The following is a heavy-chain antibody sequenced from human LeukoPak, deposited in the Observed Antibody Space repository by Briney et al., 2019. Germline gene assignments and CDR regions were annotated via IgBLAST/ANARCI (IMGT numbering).Heavy chain of an antibody. Sequence: ASVKVSCKASGYTFTSYDINWVRQATGQGLEWMGWMNPDSGNTGYAQKFQGRVTITRNTSISTAYMELSSLRSEDTAVYYCARAPITTEDWFDPWGQGTLVTVSS. CDR3: ARAPITTEDWFDP. V-gene: IGHV1-8*03. CDR2: MNPDSGNT. CDR1: GYTFTSYD. D-gene: IGHD1-1*01. J-gene: IGHJ5*02.